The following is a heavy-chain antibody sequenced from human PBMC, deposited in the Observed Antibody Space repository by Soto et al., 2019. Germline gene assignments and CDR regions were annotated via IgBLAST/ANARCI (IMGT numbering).Heavy chain of an antibody. Sequence: GESLKISCKGSGYSFTSYWIYWMRQMPGKGLECVGIIYPDDSDIRYSPSFHGHVTISADRSSSTAFLQWSSLKASDTAIYYCARSLYFIGSRCYLDYWGPGTRVTVSS. J-gene: IGHJ4*02. CDR2: IYPDDSDI. CDR1: GYSFTSYW. D-gene: IGHD3-3*01. CDR3: ARSLYFIGSRCYLDY. V-gene: IGHV5-51*01.